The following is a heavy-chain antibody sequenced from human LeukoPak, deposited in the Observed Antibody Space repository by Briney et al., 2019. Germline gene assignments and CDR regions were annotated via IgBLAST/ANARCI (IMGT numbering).Heavy chain of an antibody. J-gene: IGHJ6*03. D-gene: IGHD2-2*02. CDR3: AKAGCSSTSCYSPYYYYYYMDI. V-gene: IGHV3-43D*03. CDR2: ISWDGGST. CDR1: GFTFDDYA. Sequence: GGSLRLSCAASGFTFDDYAMHRVRQAPGKGLEWVSLISWDGGSTYYADSVKGRFTISRDNSKNSLYLQMNSLRAEDTALYYCAKAGCSSTSCYSPYYYYYYMDIWGKGTTVTVSS.